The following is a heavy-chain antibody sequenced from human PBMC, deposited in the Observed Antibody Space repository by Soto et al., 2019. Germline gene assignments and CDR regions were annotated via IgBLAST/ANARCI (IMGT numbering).Heavy chain of an antibody. CDR1: GYTLTELS. CDR3: ASEDRGGYYYYGMDG. V-gene: IGHV1-24*01. J-gene: IGHJ6*02. CDR2: FDPEDGES. Sequence: QVPLLQSGAEVKKPGASVKVSCKVPGYTLTELSMHWVPQAPGKGLEWMGGFDPEDGESTYAQKFQDRVTMTEDTSTDTAYMELSRLRSEDTAVYYCASEDRGGYYYYGMDGWGQGATVAVFS. D-gene: IGHD2-15*01.